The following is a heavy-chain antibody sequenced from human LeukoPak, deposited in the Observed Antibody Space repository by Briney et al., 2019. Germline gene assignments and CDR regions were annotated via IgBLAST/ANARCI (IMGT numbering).Heavy chain of an antibody. CDR2: INHSGST. D-gene: IGHD1-26*01. Sequence: KASETLSLTCAVYGGSFSGYYWSWIHQPPGKGLEWIGEINHSGSTNYNPSLKSRVTISVDTSKNQFSLKLSSVTAADTAVYYCARFSGSYRLMYYFDYWGQGTLVTVSS. CDR3: ARFSGSYRLMYYFDY. CDR1: GGSFSGYY. J-gene: IGHJ4*02. V-gene: IGHV4-34*01.